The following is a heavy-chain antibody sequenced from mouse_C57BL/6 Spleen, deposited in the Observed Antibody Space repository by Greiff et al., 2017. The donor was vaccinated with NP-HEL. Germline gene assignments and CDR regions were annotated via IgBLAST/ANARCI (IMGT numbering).Heavy chain of an antibody. CDR3: AFITTVVAPY. Sequence: QVQLKQPGAELVKPGASVKLSCKASGYTFTSYWMHWVKQRPGQGLEWIGMIHPNSGSTNYNEKFKSKATLTVDKSSSTAYMQLSSLTSEDSAVYYCAFITTVVAPYWGQGTLVTVSA. V-gene: IGHV1-64*01. CDR2: IHPNSGST. J-gene: IGHJ3*01. CDR1: GYTFTSYW. D-gene: IGHD1-1*01.